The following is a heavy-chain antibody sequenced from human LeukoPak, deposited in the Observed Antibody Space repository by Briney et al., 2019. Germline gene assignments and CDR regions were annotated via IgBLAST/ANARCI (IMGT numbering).Heavy chain of an antibody. D-gene: IGHD3-10*01. J-gene: IGHJ6*03. V-gene: IGHV4-38-2*02. CDR2: IYNSGST. CDR1: GYSISSGYY. CDR3: ARVGSGRDRYYYYYYYMDV. Sequence: SETPSLTCTVSGYSISSGYYWGWIRQPPGKGLEWIGSIYNSGSTYYNPSLKSRVTISLDTSKNQMSLKLSSVTAADTAVYYCARVGSGRDRYYYYYYYMDVWGKGTTVTISS.